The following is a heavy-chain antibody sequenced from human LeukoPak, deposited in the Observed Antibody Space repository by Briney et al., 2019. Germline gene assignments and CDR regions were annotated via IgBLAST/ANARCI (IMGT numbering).Heavy chain of an antibody. D-gene: IGHD3-22*01. CDR1: GYTFTTYG. J-gene: IGHJ5*02. CDR2: ISDYNGNT. V-gene: IGHV1-18*01. Sequence: ASVEVSCKASGYTFTTYGISWVRQAPGQGLEWMGWISDYNGNTKYVQKFQGRVTMTTDTSTSTAYMELRSLRSDDTAVYYCAGGYPNWFDPWGQGTLVTVSS. CDR3: AGGYPNWFDP.